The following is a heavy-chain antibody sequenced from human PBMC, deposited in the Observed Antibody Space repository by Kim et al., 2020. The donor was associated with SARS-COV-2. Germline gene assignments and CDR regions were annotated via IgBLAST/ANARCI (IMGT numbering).Heavy chain of an antibody. CDR1: GGSISSSSYY. CDR3: ARDPFLDGSGSDYYYYGMDV. D-gene: IGHD3-10*01. Sequence: SETLSLTCTVSGGSISSSSYYWGWIRQPPGKGLEWIGSIYYSGSTYYNPSLKSRVTISVDTSKNQFSLKLSSVTAADTAVYYCARDPFLDGSGSDYYYYGMDVWGQGTTVTVSS. V-gene: IGHV4-39*07. J-gene: IGHJ6*02. CDR2: IYYSGST.